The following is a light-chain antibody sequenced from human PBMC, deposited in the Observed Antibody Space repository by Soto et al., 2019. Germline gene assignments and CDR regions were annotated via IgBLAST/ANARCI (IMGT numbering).Light chain of an antibody. V-gene: IGKV1-39*01. CDR1: HTIRGY. CDR3: QQSYSAPWT. CDR2: AAS. J-gene: IGKJ1*01. Sequence: DMQMTQSPSSLSASVRDRVTITCRASHTIRGYLTWYQQKPGKAPSLLIYAASSLQSGIPSRFSGSGSETDFTLTISSLQPEDFATYYCQQSYSAPWTFGQGTKVDIK.